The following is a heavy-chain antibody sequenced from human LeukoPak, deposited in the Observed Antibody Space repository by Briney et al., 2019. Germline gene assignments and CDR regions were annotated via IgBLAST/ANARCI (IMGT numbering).Heavy chain of an antibody. CDR2: IYSSGSA. CDR1: GDSISSGNYY. V-gene: IGHV4-61*02. J-gene: IGHJ5*02. CDR3: ARRFGL. Sequence: SETLSLTCTVSGDSISSGNYYWNWIRQSTGRGLEWIGLIYSSGSAHYNPSFKSRVTISLDTSKNHFSLKPNSVTAADTAVYYCARRFGLWGRGTLVTVSS.